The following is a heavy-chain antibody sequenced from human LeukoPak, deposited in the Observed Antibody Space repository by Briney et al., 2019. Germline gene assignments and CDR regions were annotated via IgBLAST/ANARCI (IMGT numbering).Heavy chain of an antibody. Sequence: GGSLRSSCAVSGFTFSNYYMSWVRQAPGKGLEWVSFIYSDNTHYSDSVKGRFTISRDNSKNTLYLQMNSLRAEDTAVYYCARRAGAYSHPYDYWGQGTLVTVSS. CDR1: GFTFSNYY. CDR2: IYSDNT. J-gene: IGHJ4*02. CDR3: ARRAGAYSHPYDY. D-gene: IGHD4/OR15-4a*01. V-gene: IGHV3-53*01.